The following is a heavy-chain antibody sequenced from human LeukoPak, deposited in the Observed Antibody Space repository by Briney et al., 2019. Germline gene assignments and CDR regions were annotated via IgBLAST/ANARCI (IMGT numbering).Heavy chain of an antibody. CDR2: VYRSGSA. D-gene: IGHD1-26*01. CDR3: ARANPPSPVGGWPD. J-gene: IGHJ4*02. CDR1: GGSISSTIYY. Sequence: SETLSLTCTVSGGSISSTIYYWGWFRQPPGKGLEWSGSVYRSGSAYYNPSLKSRLLVSVDTSNNQFSLKLNFVTVADTAMYYCARANPPSPVGGWPDWGQGTQVIVSS. V-gene: IGHV4-39*07.